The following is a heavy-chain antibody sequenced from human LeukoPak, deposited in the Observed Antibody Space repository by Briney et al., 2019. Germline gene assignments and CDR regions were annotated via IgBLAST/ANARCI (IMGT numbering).Heavy chain of an antibody. CDR2: IYYSGST. D-gene: IGHD1-20*01. CDR3: ARAVTGAGVLGDY. J-gene: IGHJ4*02. V-gene: IGHV4-39*07. CDR1: GGSISSSSYY. Sequence: SEALSLTCTVSGGSISSSSYYWGWIRQPPGKGLEWIGSIYYSGSTYYNPSLKGRVTISVDTSKNQFSLKLSSVTAADTAVYYCARAVTGAGVLGDYWGQGTLVTVSS.